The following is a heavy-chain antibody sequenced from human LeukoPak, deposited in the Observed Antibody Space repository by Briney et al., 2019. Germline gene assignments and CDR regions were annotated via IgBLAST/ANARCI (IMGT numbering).Heavy chain of an antibody. CDR2: ISGSGGST. CDR3: ARHDYGGNAARY. D-gene: IGHD4-23*01. CDR1: GFTFSSYA. Sequence: PGGSLRLSCAASGFTFSSYAMSWVRQAPGKGLEWVSAISGSGGSTYYADSVKGRFTISRDNSKNTLYLQMNSLRAEDTAVYYCARHDYGGNAARYWGQGTLVTVSS. V-gene: IGHV3-23*01. J-gene: IGHJ4*02.